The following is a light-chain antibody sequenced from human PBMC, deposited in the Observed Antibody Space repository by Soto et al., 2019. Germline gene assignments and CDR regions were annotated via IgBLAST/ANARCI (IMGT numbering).Light chain of an antibody. V-gene: IGKV3-20*01. Sequence: EIVFTLSPGTLSLSQGQRASLSCRASQRLSASDIAWYQQKPGQAPKFLIYGVSSRATGIPDRFSGSGSGTDFTLTISRLEPEDFAVYHCQQYGSSPLITFGQGTRLEIK. CDR2: GVS. J-gene: IGKJ5*01. CDR1: QRLSASD. CDR3: QQYGSSPLIT.